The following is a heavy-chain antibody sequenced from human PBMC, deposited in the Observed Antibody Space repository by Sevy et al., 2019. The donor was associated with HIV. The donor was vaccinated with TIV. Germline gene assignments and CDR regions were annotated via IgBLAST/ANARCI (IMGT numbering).Heavy chain of an antibody. J-gene: IGHJ4*02. V-gene: IGHV3-30*18. D-gene: IGHD3-10*01. Sequence: GGALRLSCAASGFTFSSYGMHWVRQAPGKGLEWVAVISYDGSNKYYADSVKGRFTISRDNSKNTLYLQMNSLRAEDTAVYYCAKSAGNYYGSGSYSPFDYWGQGTLVTVSS. CDR1: GFTFSSYG. CDR3: AKSAGNYYGSGSYSPFDY. CDR2: ISYDGSNK.